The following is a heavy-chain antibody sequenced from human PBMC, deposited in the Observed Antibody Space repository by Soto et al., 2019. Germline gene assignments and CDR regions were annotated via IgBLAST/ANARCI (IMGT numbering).Heavy chain of an antibody. J-gene: IGHJ6*03. CDR2: ISGSGGNT. CDR3: AKEWISNYYYYMDV. CDR1: GFTFSDYA. V-gene: IGHV3-23*01. D-gene: IGHD5-12*01. Sequence: GGSLRLSCAASGFTFSDYAMSWVRQAPGKGLEWVSAISGSGGNTYYADSVKGRFTISRDNSKNTLYLQMDSLRAEDTAVYYCAKEWISNYYYYMDVWGKGTTVTVSS.